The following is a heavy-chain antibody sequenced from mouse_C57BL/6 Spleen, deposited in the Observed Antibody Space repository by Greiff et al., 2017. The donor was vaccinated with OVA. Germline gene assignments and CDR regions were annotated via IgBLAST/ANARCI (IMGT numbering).Heavy chain of an antibody. CDR3: ARNYYGNPLDY. CDR1: GYAFSSSW. CDR2: IYPGDGDT. D-gene: IGHD2-1*01. J-gene: IGHJ2*01. Sequence: VQLQQSGPELVKPGASVKISCKASGYAFSSSWMNWVKQRPGKGLEWIGRIYPGDGDTNYNGKFKGKATLTADKSSSTAYMQLSSLTSEDSAVYFCARNYYGNPLDYWGQGTTLTVSS. V-gene: IGHV1-82*01.